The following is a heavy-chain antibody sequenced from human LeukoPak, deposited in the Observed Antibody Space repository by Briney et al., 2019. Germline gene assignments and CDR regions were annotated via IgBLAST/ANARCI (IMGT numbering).Heavy chain of an antibody. CDR3: ARDNSGWLVNFDY. Sequence: SETLSLTCTVSGGSISNNYWSWIRQPPGKGLEWIGYISYSGSTNYNPSLKSRVTISVDTSKNQFSLKLCSVTAADTAVYYCARDNSGWLVNFDYWGQGTLVTVSS. V-gene: IGHV4-59*01. CDR2: ISYSGST. CDR1: GGSISNNY. D-gene: IGHD6-19*01. J-gene: IGHJ4*02.